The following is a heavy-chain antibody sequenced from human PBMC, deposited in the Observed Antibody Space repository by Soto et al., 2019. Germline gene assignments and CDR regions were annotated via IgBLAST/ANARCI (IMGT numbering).Heavy chain of an antibody. J-gene: IGHJ4*02. Sequence: GESLKISCKGSGYSFAGYWITWVRQKPGKGLEWMGRIDPSDSQTYYSPSFRGHVTISVTKSITTVFLQWSSLRASDTAMYYCARQIYDSDTGPNFQYYFDSWGQGTPITVSS. CDR2: IDPSDSQT. CDR3: ARQIYDSDTGPNFQYYFDS. V-gene: IGHV5-10-1*01. CDR1: GYSFAGYW. D-gene: IGHD3-22*01.